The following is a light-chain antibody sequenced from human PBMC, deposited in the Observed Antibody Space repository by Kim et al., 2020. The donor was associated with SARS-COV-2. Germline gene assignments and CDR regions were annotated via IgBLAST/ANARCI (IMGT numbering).Light chain of an antibody. J-gene: IGKJ1*01. CDR3: QQTYSNPWT. CDR2: AAS. Sequence: ASVRDRVTITCRASQPIINFLNWYQQRPGKAPRFVISAASSLQSGVTSRFSVSGSGTEFVLSINSLQPEDFATYYCQQTYSNPWTFGRGTKVDIK. V-gene: IGKV1-39*01. CDR1: QPIINF.